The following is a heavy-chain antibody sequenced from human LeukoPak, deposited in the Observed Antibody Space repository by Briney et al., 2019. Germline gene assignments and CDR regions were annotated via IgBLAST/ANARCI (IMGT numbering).Heavy chain of an antibody. D-gene: IGHD6-13*01. J-gene: IGHJ3*02. CDR2: INPSGGST. CDR3: ARERLPQQLGAFDI. CDR1: GYTFTTYA. V-gene: IGHV1-46*01. Sequence: ASVKVSCKASGYTFTTYAISWVRQAPRQGLEWMGIINPSGGSTSYAQKFQGRVTMTRDTSTSTVYMELSSLRSEDTAVYYCARERLPQQLGAFDIWGQGTMVTVSS.